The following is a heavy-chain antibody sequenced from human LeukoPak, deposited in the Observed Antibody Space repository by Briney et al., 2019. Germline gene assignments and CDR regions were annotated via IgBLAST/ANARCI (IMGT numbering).Heavy chain of an antibody. CDR2: IYYSGST. D-gene: IGHD5-24*01. J-gene: IGHJ4*02. CDR3: AGGGRWLQLNY. V-gene: IGHV4-59*02. CDR1: GGSVSSYY. Sequence: PSETLSLTSTVSGGSVSSYYWSWIRQPPGKGLEWIGYIYYSGSTNYNPSLKSRVTISVDTSKNQFSLKLSSVTAADTAVYYCAGGGRWLQLNYWGQGTLVTVSS.